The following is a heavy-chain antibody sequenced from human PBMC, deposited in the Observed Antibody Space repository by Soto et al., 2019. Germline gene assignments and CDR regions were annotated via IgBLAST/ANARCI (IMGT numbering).Heavy chain of an antibody. CDR1: GLIFSNYA. CDR2: ISGPGGST. V-gene: IGHV3-23*01. CDR3: ARDERIAVAGTDT. J-gene: IGHJ5*02. D-gene: IGHD6-19*01. Sequence: EVQLLESGGGLVQPGGSLRLSCEASGLIFSNYAMTWVRQAAGKGLEWVSSISGPGGSTYYADSVQGRFTISRDNSKSTLFLQMHSLRADDTALYFCARDERIAVAGTDTWGQGILVTVTS.